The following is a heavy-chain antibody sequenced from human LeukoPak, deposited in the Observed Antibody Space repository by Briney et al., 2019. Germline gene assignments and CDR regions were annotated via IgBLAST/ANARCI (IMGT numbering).Heavy chain of an antibody. J-gene: IGHJ4*02. CDR2: LSGDETYI. V-gene: IGHV3-30*18. CDR3: AKAAVYSRNWTPFDD. Sequence: GGSLRLSCAASGFTFSVYGMHWVRQAPGKGLEWVALLSGDETYIDYTDSVKGRFTISRDTSKNTLSLQMNSLRADDTAIYYCAKAAVYSRNWTPFDDWGQGTLVTVSS. CDR1: GFTFSVYG. D-gene: IGHD6-13*01.